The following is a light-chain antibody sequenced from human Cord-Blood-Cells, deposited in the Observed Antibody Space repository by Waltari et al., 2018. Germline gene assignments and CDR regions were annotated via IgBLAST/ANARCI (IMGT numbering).Light chain of an antibody. CDR2: LNCDGSH. CDR3: QTWGTGIQV. Sequence: QLVLTQSPSPSASLGASVKLTCPLSRGHSRYAIAWHQQQPEKGPRYLMKLNCDGSHSKGDGIPHRFAGSSSGAERYLTIAGRQSEDEADYYCQTWGTGIQVFGGGTKLTVL. CDR1: RGHSRYA. V-gene: IGLV4-69*01. J-gene: IGLJ3*02.